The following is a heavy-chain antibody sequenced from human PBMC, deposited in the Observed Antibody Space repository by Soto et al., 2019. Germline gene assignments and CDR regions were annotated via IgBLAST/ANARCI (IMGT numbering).Heavy chain of an antibody. CDR3: ATLSSSTSWGYYFDY. CDR1: GGSFSGYY. CDR2: INHSGST. Sequence: SGTLSLTCAVYGGSFSGYYWSWIRQPPGKGLEWIGEINHSGSTNYNPSLKSRVTISVDTSKNQFSLKLSSVTAADTAVYYCATLSSSTSWGYYFDYWGQGTLVTVSS. D-gene: IGHD2-2*01. J-gene: IGHJ4*02. V-gene: IGHV4-34*01.